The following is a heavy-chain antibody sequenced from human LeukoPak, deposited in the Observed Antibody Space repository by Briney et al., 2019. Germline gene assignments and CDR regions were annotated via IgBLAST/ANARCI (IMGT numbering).Heavy chain of an antibody. V-gene: IGHV3-23*01. CDR2: IIDSGDIT. J-gene: IGHJ6*03. CDR1: GFTFSSYA. CDR3: AKLGGQEVYNYYVGV. Sequence: PGGSLRLSCEASGFTFSSYAMSWFRQAPGKGLEWVSGIIDSGDITYYANSVKGRFTISRDNSKNTLYLQMNSLRAEDTAMYYCAKLGGQEVYNYYVGVWGKGTTVAVSS. D-gene: IGHD3-16*01.